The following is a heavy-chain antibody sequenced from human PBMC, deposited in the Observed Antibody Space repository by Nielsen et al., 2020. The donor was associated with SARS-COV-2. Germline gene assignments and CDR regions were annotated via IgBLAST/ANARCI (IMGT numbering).Heavy chain of an antibody. CDR3: TRVNPTSGSWFDALDI. CDR1: GFTFSGSA. CDR2: IRSKANSYAT. Sequence: GESLKISCAASGFTFSGSAMHWVRQASGKGLEWVCRIRSKANSYATAYAASVKGRFTISRDDSKNTAYLQMNSLKTEDTAVYYCTRVNPTSGSWFDALDIWGQGTMVTVSS. V-gene: IGHV3-73*01. D-gene: IGHD6-13*01. J-gene: IGHJ3*02.